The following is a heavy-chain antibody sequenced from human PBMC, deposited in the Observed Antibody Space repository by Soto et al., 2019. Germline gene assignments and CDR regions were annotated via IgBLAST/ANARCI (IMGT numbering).Heavy chain of an antibody. Sequence: QVQLVESGGGVVQPGRSLRLSCAASGFTFSIYEMHWFRQAPGKGLEWVAVLLYDGSNKYYADSVEGRFTISRDISKSTLYLQMDSLKTEDSGVYYCARGGNRKFDYWGRGTLVAVSS. CDR2: LLYDGSNK. CDR1: GFTFSIYE. V-gene: IGHV3-30-3*01. J-gene: IGHJ4*02. CDR3: ARGGNRKFDY. D-gene: IGHD1-26*01.